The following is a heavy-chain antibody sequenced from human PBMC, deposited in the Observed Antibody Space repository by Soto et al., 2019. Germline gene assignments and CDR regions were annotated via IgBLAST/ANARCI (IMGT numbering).Heavy chain of an antibody. CDR2: TYYNGRT. CDR1: GDAITSSSYF. V-gene: IGHV4-61*01. CDR3: ARMSRTVNY. J-gene: IGHJ4*02. Sequence: TVSGDAITSSSYFWSWIRQSPGRGLEYIGYTYYNGRTNYNPSLQSRVTISVDTSTSQFSLNLTSVTAGDTAVYYCARMSRTVNYWGQGTPVTVSS. D-gene: IGHD4-17*01.